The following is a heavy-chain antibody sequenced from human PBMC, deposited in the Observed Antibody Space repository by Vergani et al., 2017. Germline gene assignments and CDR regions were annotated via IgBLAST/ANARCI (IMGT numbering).Heavy chain of an antibody. V-gene: IGHV4-34*01. D-gene: IGHD6-13*01. CDR2: INHSGST. Sequence: QVQLQQWGAGLLKPSETLSLTCAVYGGSFSGYYWSWIRRPPGKGLEWIGEINHSGSTNYNPSLKSRVTISVDTSKNQFSLKLSSVTAADTAVYYCARGRGAAAGTFDYWGQGTLVTVSS. CDR1: GGSFSGYY. J-gene: IGHJ4*02. CDR3: ARGRGAAAGTFDY.